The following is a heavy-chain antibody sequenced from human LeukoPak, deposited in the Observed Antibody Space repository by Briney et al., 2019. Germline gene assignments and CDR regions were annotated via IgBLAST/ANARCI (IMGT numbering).Heavy chain of an antibody. D-gene: IGHD3-3*01. CDR1: GFTFSDYY. Sequence: GGSLRLSCAASGFTFSDYYMSWIRQAPGKGLEWVSAISGSGGSTYYADSVKGRFTISRDNSKNTLYLQMNSLRAEDTAVYYCAKDVWSGYSYYYYGMDVWGQGTTVTVSS. V-gene: IGHV3-23*01. CDR3: AKDVWSGYSYYYYGMDV. J-gene: IGHJ6*02. CDR2: ISGSGGST.